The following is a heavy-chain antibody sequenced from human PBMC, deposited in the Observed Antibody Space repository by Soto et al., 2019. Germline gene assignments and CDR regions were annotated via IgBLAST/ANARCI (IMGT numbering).Heavy chain of an antibody. CDR3: ARNIAARPYYFDY. CDR2: IYYSGST. CDR1: GGSTSSYY. D-gene: IGHD6-6*01. Sequence: QVQLQESGPGLVKPSETLSLTCAVSGGSTSSYYWSWVRQPPGKGLEWIGYIYYSGSTTYNPSLKSRVTSSVDTSKNQFSLKLSSVTTADTAVYYCARNIAARPYYFDYWGQGTLVTVSS. J-gene: IGHJ4*02. V-gene: IGHV4-59*01.